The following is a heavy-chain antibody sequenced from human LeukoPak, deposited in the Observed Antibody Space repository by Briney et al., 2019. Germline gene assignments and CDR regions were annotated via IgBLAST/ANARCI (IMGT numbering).Heavy chain of an antibody. CDR3: ARGFHRYSYDSGAYSVY. CDR1: GFTFSSYA. D-gene: IGHD3-22*01. CDR2: ISGSGGST. J-gene: IGHJ4*02. V-gene: IGHV3-23*01. Sequence: GGSLRLSCAASGFTFSSYAMSWVRQAPGKGLEWVSAISGSGGSTYYADSVKGRFTISRDNAKNSLYLQMNSLRAEDTAVYYCARGFHRYSYDSGAYSVYWGQGTLVTVSS.